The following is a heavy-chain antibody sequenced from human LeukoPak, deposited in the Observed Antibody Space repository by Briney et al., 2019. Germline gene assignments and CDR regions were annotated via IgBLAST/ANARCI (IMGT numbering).Heavy chain of an antibody. Sequence: GESLRLSCAASGFTLTRYWMSWVRQAPGKGLEWVANIKDDGNEKYYAASVRGRFTISRDNTKNSLYLQVNSLRADDTGLYYCARAARYGDYNYDYYYYMDVWGKETTVTVSS. J-gene: IGHJ6*03. CDR1: GFTLTRYW. D-gene: IGHD4-17*01. CDR3: ARAARYGDYNYDYYYYMDV. CDR2: IKDDGNEK. V-gene: IGHV3-7*01.